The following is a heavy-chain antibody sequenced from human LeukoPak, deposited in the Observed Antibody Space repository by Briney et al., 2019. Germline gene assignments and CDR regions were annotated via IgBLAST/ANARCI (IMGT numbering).Heavy chain of an antibody. V-gene: IGHV3-33*08. CDR1: GFTFSSYW. D-gene: IGHD1-26*01. J-gene: IGHJ3*02. CDR3: ARVGSGSYFLDGFDI. Sequence: GGSLRLSCEASGFTFSSYWMSWVRQAPGKGLEWVAVIWYDGSIKYYADSVKGRFTISRDNPKNTLYLQMNSLRAEDTAVYYCARVGSGSYFLDGFDIWGQGTMVTVSS. CDR2: IWYDGSIK.